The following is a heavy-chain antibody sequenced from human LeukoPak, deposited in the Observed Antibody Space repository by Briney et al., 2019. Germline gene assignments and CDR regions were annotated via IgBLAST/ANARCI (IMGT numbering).Heavy chain of an antibody. CDR3: ARDGTSYSYASSNYYPFYFDS. CDR2: ISASGSMI. Sequence: GGSLRLSCAVSGFTFSSYDMHWVRLAPGKALEWVAYISASGSMIDYADSVRGRFTISRDNAKNSLYMQMNSLRAEDTAVYYCARDGTSYSYASSNYYPFYFDSWGQGTLVTVSS. CDR1: GFTFSSYD. J-gene: IGHJ4*02. D-gene: IGHD3-22*01. V-gene: IGHV3-48*03.